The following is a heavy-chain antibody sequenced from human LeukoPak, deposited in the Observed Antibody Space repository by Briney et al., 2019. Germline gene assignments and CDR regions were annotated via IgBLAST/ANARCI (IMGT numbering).Heavy chain of an antibody. CDR1: GFTFSSYW. Sequence: GGSLRLSCAASGFTFSSYWIHWVRQAPGKGLVWVSRINSDGSSTSYADSVKGRFTISRDSAKNTVYLQMNSLRAADTAVYYCARALWSTSPVDYWGQGTLVTVSS. J-gene: IGHJ4*02. CDR2: INSDGSST. D-gene: IGHD3-10*01. V-gene: IGHV3-74*01. CDR3: ARALWSTSPVDY.